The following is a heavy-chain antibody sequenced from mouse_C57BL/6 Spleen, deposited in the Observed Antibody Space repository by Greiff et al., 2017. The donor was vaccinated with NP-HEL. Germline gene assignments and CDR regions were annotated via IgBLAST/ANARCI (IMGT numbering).Heavy chain of an antibody. V-gene: IGHV1-15*01. D-gene: IGHD1-1*01. J-gene: IGHJ2*01. Sequence: VQLQQSGAELVRPGASVTLSCKASGYTFTDYEMHWVKQTPVHGLEWIGAIDPETGGTAYNQKFKGKAILTADKSSSTAYMELRSLTSEDSAVYYCTRRSTTPLDYWGQGTTLTVSS. CDR2: IDPETGGT. CDR3: TRRSTTPLDY. CDR1: GYTFTDYE.